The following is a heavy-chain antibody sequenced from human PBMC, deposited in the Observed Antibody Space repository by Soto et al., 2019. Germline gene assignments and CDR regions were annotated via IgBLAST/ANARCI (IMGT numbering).Heavy chain of an antibody. CDR2: ISAYNGNT. CDR1: GYTFTSYG. Sequence: ASVKVSCKASGYTFTSYGISWVRQARGQGLEWMGWISAYNGNTNYAQKLQGRVTMTTDTSTSTAYMELRSLRSDDTAVYYCARETYYYDSSGYPLSNAFDIWGQGTMVTVSS. D-gene: IGHD3-22*01. V-gene: IGHV1-18*04. J-gene: IGHJ3*02. CDR3: ARETYYYDSSGYPLSNAFDI.